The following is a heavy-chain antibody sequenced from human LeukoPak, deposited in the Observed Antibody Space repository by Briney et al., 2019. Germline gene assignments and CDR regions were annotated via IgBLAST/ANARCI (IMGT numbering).Heavy chain of an antibody. V-gene: IGHV3-23*01. Sequence: SGGSLRLSCAASGLTFSSYGMSWVRQAPGKGLEWVSAISGSGGSTYYADSVKGRFTISRDNSKNTLYLQMNSLRAEDTAVYYCAKILAGSSGWYPYWGQGTLVTVSS. D-gene: IGHD6-19*01. CDR3: AKILAGSSGWYPY. CDR1: GLTFSSYG. J-gene: IGHJ4*02. CDR2: ISGSGGST.